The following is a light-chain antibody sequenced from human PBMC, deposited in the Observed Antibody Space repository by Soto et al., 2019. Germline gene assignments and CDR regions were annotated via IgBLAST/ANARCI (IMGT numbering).Light chain of an antibody. CDR2: WAS. CDR3: QQYYNTPLT. CDR1: QSFLYSSNNRNY. V-gene: IGKV4-1*01. J-gene: IGKJ4*01. Sequence: DSLMTQSPASLAVSLRERVTINCKASQSFLYSSNNRNYLAWFQQKPGQPPELLIYWASTRESGVPDRFSGSGSGTDFTLTISGLQAEDVAVYYCQQYYNTPLTFGGGTKVDIK.